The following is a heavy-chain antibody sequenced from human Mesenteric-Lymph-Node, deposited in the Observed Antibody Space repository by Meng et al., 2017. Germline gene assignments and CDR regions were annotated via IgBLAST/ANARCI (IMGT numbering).Heavy chain of an antibody. Sequence: ASVKVSCKASGYTFTSYYMHWVRQAPGQGLEWMGWINPNSGGTNYAQKFQGRVTMTRDTSISTAYMELSRLRSDDTAVYYCARAPYSSSWYVYWGQGTRVTVSS. D-gene: IGHD6-13*01. CDR1: GYTFTSYY. CDR3: ARAPYSSSWYVY. J-gene: IGHJ4*02. CDR2: INPNSGGT. V-gene: IGHV1-2*02.